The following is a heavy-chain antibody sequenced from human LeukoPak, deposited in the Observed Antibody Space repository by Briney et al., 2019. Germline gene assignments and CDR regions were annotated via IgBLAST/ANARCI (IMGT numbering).Heavy chain of an antibody. V-gene: IGHV3-15*01. Sequence: PGGSLRLSCTASGFTFSNAWMSWVRQAPGKGLEWIGRIKSNGDGGTTEFAAPVKGRFTISRDDSKNTLYLQMNSLKTEDTAVYYCTTVFYDGAAAGNDLGDYWGQGTLVTVSS. CDR3: TTVFYDGAAAGNDLGDY. D-gene: IGHD6-13*01. J-gene: IGHJ4*02. CDR2: IKSNGDGGTT. CDR1: GFTFSNAW.